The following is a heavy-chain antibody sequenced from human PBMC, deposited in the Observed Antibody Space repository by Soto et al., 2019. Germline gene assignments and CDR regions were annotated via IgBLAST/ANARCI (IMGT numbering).Heavy chain of an antibody. CDR1: GGTFSSYA. V-gene: IGHV1-69*13. CDR2: IIPIFGTA. Sequence: SVKVSCKASGGTFSSYAISWVRQAPGQGLEWMGGIIPIFGTANYAQKFQGRVTITADESTSTAYMELSSLRSEDTAVYYCARVTSVTSTSYYYYGMDVWGQGTTVTVS. J-gene: IGHJ6*02. CDR3: ARVTSVTSTSYYYYGMDV. D-gene: IGHD2-2*01.